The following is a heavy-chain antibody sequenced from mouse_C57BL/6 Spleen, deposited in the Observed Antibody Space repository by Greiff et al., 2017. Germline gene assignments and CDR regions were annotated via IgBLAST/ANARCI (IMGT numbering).Heavy chain of an antibody. D-gene: IGHD1-1*01. CDR2: IWSDGST. J-gene: IGHJ2*01. V-gene: IGHV2-6-1*01. CDR3: ARHLRGSRGDYFDD. Sequence: QVQLKESGPGLVAPSQSLSITCTVSGFSLTSYGVHWVRQPPGKGLEWLVVIWSDGSTTYNSALKSRLSISKDNSKSQVFLKMNSLQTDDTAMYYCARHLRGSRGDYFDDWGQGTTLTVSS. CDR1: GFSLTSYG.